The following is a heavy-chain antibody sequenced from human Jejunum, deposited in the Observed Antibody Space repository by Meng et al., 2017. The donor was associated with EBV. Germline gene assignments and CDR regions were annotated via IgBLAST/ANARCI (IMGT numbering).Heavy chain of an antibody. CDR2: INHSGST. J-gene: IGHJ4*02. CDR1: RGSFSGYY. CDR3: ARVAFSYTTRSLDS. V-gene: IGHV4-34*02. Sequence: QVQSQPWGAGLLKRSETLSLPCAVYRGSFSGYYWSWIRQHPGKGLEWIGEINHSGSTNYNPSLRSRVTISVETSKNQFSLRLNSVTAADTAVYYCARVAFSYTTRSLDSWGQGTLVTVSS. D-gene: IGHD3-16*02.